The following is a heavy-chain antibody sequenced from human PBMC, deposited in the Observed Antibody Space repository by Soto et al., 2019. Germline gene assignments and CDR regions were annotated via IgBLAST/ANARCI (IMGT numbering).Heavy chain of an antibody. CDR1: GGSFSGYN. CDR3: ARYGSGSYYNGYYFDY. V-gene: IGHV4-34*01. J-gene: IGHJ4*02. Sequence: QVQFQQWGAGLLRPSETRSLTWAVYGGSFSGYNWSWIRQSPGKGLEWIGEIHHSGSTNYKPSIKTRVTISLETSKNKFSLELRSVTAADTAVYYCARYGSGSYYNGYYFDYWGQGTLVTVSS. D-gene: IGHD3-10*01. CDR2: IHHSGST.